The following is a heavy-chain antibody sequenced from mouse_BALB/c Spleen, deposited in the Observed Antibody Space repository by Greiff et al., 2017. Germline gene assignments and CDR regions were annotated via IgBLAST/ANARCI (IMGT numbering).Heavy chain of an antibody. D-gene: IGHD2-3*01. CDR1: GFSLTSYG. J-gene: IGHJ4*01. V-gene: IGHV2-9*02. CDR2: IWAGGST. CDR3: ARAYDPAMDY. Sequence: QVQLKESGPGLVAPSQSLSITCTVSGFSLTSYGVHWVRQPPGKGLEWLGVIWAGGSTNYNSALMSRLSISKDNSKSQVFLTMNSLQTDDTAMYYCARAYDPAMDYWGQGTSVTVSS.